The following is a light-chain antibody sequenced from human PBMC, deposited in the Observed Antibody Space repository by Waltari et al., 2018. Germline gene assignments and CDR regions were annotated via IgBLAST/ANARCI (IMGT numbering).Light chain of an antibody. V-gene: IGLV2-23*01. CDR1: SSDFGSYNL. CDR3: CSYAGSRWV. Sequence: QSALTQPASVSGSPGQSITISCPGTSSDFGSYNLVSWYQQHPGKAPKLMIYECSKRPSGVSNRFSGSKSGNTASLTISGLQAEDEADYYCCSYAGSRWVFGGGTKLTVL. CDR2: ECS. J-gene: IGLJ3*02.